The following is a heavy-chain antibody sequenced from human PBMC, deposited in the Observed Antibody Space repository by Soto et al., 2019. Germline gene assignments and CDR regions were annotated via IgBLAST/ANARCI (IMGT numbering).Heavy chain of an antibody. CDR3: ARHGKFSAMTNFFDS. V-gene: IGHV1-18*04. CDR2: ISAYNGNT. CDR1: GYTFTSYG. D-gene: IGHD1-1*01. Sequence: GASVKVSCKASGYTFTSYGISWLRQSPGQGLEWMGWISAYNGNTNYAQKLQGRVTMTTDTSTSTAYLQWRSLSASDTAMYCCARHGKFSAMTNFFDSWGQGTLVTVSS. J-gene: IGHJ4*02.